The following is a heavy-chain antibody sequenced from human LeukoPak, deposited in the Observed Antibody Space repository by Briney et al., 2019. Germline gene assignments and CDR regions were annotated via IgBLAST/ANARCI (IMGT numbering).Heavy chain of an antibody. CDR1: GFTFDDYT. Sequence: AGGSLRLSCAASGFTFDDYTMHWVRQPPGKGLEWISLITWDGGTTYYADSVRGRFTISRDNSKNSLFLRMNSLRPEDTALYYCARDRTAEAGNGYYMGVWGNGTTVIVSS. CDR2: ITWDGGTT. D-gene: IGHD6-13*01. CDR3: ARDRTAEAGNGYYMGV. J-gene: IGHJ6*03. V-gene: IGHV3-43*01.